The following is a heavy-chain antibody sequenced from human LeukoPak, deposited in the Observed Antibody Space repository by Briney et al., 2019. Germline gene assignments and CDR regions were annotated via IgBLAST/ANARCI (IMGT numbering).Heavy chain of an antibody. Sequence: GGSLRLSCAASGFTFSDYYMSWIRQAPGKGLEWVSYISSSGSTIYYADSVKGRFTISRDNAKNSLYLQMNCLRAEDTAVYYCAGGASSGYDSIGVCWGQGTLVTVSS. CDR3: AGGASSGYDSIGVC. V-gene: IGHV3-11*04. CDR2: ISSSGSTI. CDR1: GFTFSDYY. J-gene: IGHJ4*02. D-gene: IGHD3-22*01.